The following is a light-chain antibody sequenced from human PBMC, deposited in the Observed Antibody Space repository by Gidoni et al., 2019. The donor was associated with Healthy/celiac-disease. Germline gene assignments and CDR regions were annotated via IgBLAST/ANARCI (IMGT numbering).Light chain of an antibody. J-gene: IGKJ4*01. Sequence: EIVMTQSPATLSVSPGERATLSCRASQSVSSNLAWYRQKPGQAPRLLIYGASTRATGIPARFSGSGSGTEFTLTISSLQSEDFAVYYCQQYNNWPPTFGGXTKVEIK. V-gene: IGKV3-15*01. CDR1: QSVSSN. CDR3: QQYNNWPPT. CDR2: GAS.